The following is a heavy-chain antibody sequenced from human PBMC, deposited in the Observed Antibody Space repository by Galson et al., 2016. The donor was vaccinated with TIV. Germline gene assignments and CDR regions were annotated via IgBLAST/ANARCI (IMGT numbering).Heavy chain of an antibody. CDR2: VRYDGSHK. V-gene: IGHV3-30*02. CDR1: GFTFSTYV. D-gene: IGHD3-3*01. Sequence: SLRLSCAASGFTFSTYVMHWVRQAPGKGLEWVAFVRYDGSHKNYADSVKGRFTISRDNSKYTLYLQANSLRAEDTAVYYCAKGMAIIGVIPHWGGMDVWGQGTTVTVSS. CDR3: AKGMAIIGVIPHWGGMDV. J-gene: IGHJ6*02.